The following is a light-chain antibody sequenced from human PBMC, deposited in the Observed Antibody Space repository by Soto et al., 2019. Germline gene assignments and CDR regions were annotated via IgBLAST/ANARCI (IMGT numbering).Light chain of an antibody. J-gene: IGKJ5*01. CDR2: DAY. Sequence: IVLTQSACTLSLSTGGRATLSCRASQSVSSSSLAWSQQDPGQAPRLLIYDAYHRAAGIPARFSGSGCGTDFTLTISSLEPQDAAVYYCQQRSNWPPITFGQGTRLEIK. CDR3: QQRSNWPPIT. V-gene: IGKV3D-20*02. CDR1: QSVSSSS.